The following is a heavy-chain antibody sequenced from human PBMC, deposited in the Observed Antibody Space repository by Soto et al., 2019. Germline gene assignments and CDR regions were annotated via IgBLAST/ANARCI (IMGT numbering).Heavy chain of an antibody. CDR3: ARHVPAAGYYYGMDV. CDR2: IIPIFGTA. Sequence: QVQLVQSGAEVKKPGSSVKVSCKASGGTFSSYAISWVRQAPGQGLAWMGGIIPIFGTANYAKKFQGRVTNTADESTSTAYMELSSLRSEYTAVYYCARHVPAAGYYYGMDVWGQGTTVTVSS. V-gene: IGHV1-69*12. CDR1: GGTFSSYA. J-gene: IGHJ6*02. D-gene: IGHD2-2*01.